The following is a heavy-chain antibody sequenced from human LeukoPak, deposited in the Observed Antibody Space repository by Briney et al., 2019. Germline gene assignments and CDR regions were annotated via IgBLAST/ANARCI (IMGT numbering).Heavy chain of an antibody. J-gene: IGHJ6*02. CDR3: AKYSSSSNYYYGMDV. Sequence: GRSLRLACAASGFTFSTYGMHWVRQAPGKGLEWVAVISYDGSYKQYADSVKGRFTISRDNSEKTLYLQMNSLRVEDTAVYHCAKYSSSSNYYYGMDVWGQGTTVTVSS. CDR2: ISYDGSYK. D-gene: IGHD6-13*01. V-gene: IGHV3-30*18. CDR1: GFTFSTYG.